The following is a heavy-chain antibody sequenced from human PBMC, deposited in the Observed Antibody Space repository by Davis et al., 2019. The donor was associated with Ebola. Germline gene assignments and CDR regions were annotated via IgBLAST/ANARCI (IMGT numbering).Heavy chain of an antibody. J-gene: IGHJ6*02. CDR2: IYSGGST. Sequence: GGSLRLSCAASGFTVSSNYMSWVRQAPGKGLEWVSVIYSGGSTYYADSVKGRFTISRDNSKNTLYLQMNSLRAEDTAVYYCARDLYDILTGQPYYYHYGMDVWGQGTTVTVSS. D-gene: IGHD3-9*01. CDR1: GFTVSSNY. CDR3: ARDLYDILTGQPYYYHYGMDV. V-gene: IGHV3-66*01.